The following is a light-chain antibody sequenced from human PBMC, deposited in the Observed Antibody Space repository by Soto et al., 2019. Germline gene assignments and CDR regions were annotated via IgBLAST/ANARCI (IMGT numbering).Light chain of an antibody. J-gene: IGKJ5*01. CDR1: QSVSSY. CDR3: QQRNNWPPIT. V-gene: IGKV3-11*01. Sequence: EILMTQSPATLSVSPGERATLSCRASQSVSSYLAWYQQKVGQAPRLLIYDASNRATGIPARFSGSGSGTDFTLTISSLEPEDFAVYYCQQRNNWPPITFGQGTRLEIK. CDR2: DAS.